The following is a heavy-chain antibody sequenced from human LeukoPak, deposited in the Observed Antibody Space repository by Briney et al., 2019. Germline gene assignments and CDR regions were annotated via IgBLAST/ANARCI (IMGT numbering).Heavy chain of an antibody. CDR2: TYYRSRWYY. CDR1: GDSVSSDSSA. V-gene: IGHV6-1*01. J-gene: IGHJ4*02. CDR3: ARGGHFEY. D-gene: IGHD6-25*01. Sequence: SQTLSLTCAISGDSVSSDSSAWNGFRQSPSRGLEWLGRTYYRSRWYYDYAVSVKSRITINPDTSKNQFSLQLNSVTPEDTAVYYCARGGHFEYWGQGTLVTVSS.